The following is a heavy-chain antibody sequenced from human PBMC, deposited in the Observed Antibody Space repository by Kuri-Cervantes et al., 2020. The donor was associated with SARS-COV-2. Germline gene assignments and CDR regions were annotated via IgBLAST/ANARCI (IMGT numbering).Heavy chain of an antibody. CDR3: ARQMMGSITRFGVGITKSWFDP. CDR2: IYYSGST. J-gene: IGHJ5*02. V-gene: IGHV4-39*01. D-gene: IGHD3-3*01. Sequence: ESLSLSCTVSGGSISSRSYYWGWIRQPPGKGLEWIGSIYYSGSTYYNPSHKSRVTISVDTSKNQFSLKLSSVTAADTAVYYCARQMMGSITRFGVGITKSWFDPWGQGTMVTVSS. CDR1: GGSISSRSYY.